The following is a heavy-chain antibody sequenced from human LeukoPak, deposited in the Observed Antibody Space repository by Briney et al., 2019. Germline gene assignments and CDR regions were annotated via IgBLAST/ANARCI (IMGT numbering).Heavy chain of an antibody. D-gene: IGHD3-22*01. CDR1: GGTFSNYA. Sequence: ASVKVSCKASGGTFSNYAISWVRQAPGQGLEWMGGIIPMFGVANYAQKSQGRVTITADKSTSIAYMELSSLGSEDTAVYYCARDSPTNYYDAGWGQGTLVTVSS. CDR3: ARDSPTNYYDAG. CDR2: IIPMFGVA. J-gene: IGHJ4*02. V-gene: IGHV1-69*10.